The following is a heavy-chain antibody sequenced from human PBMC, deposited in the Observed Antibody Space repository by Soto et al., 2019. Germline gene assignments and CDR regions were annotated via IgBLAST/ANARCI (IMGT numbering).Heavy chain of an antibody. Sequence: GASVKVSCKASGYTFTSYGISWVRQAPGQGLEWMGWISAYNGNTNYAQKLQGRVTMTTDTSTSTAYMELRSLRSDDTAVYYCARDLEFCGSGSYYNLCSLKTKPDYWGQGTLVTVSS. D-gene: IGHD3-10*01. V-gene: IGHV1-18*01. CDR1: GYTFTSYG. J-gene: IGHJ4*02. CDR3: ARDLEFCGSGSYYNLCSLKTKPDY. CDR2: ISAYNGNT.